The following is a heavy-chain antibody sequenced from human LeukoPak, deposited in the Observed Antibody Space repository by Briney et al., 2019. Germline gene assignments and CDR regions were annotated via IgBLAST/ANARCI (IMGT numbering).Heavy chain of an antibody. D-gene: IGHD2-21*01. CDR3: ARYGFYSFDD. CDR1: GDSLSTYY. J-gene: IGHJ4*02. CDR2: NHYTGTI. V-gene: IGHV4-59*01. Sequence: SQTLSLTCTLSGDSLSTYYWSWVRHPPGKGLEWIGYNHYTGTINDNPSLKSRVTTSLDTARNQFSLKLSSVTAADTAVYYCARYGFYSFDDWGQGILVTVSS.